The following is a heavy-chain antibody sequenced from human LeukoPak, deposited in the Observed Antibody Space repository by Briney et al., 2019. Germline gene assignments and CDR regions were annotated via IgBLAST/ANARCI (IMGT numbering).Heavy chain of an antibody. Sequence: SETLSLTRTVSGGSISSGSYYWSWIRQPAGKGLEWIGRIYTSGSTNYNPPLKSRVTISVDTSKNQFSLKLSSVTAADTAVYYCARVAGYGDYVSWGQGTLVTVSS. D-gene: IGHD4-17*01. V-gene: IGHV4-61*02. CDR3: ARVAGYGDYVS. CDR2: IYTSGST. J-gene: IGHJ5*02. CDR1: GGSISSGSYY.